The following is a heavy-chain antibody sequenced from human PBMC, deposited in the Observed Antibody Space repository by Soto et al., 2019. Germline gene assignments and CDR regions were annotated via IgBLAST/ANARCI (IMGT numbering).Heavy chain of an antibody. Sequence: SETLSLTCTVSGGSISSGGYYWSWIRQHPGKGLEWIGYIYNSGSTNSNPSLKSRVTISVDMSKNQFSLNLSSVTAADTAVYYCARVLSGVVDHHFDYWGQGTLVTVSS. J-gene: IGHJ4*02. CDR3: ARVLSGVVDHHFDY. V-gene: IGHV4-61*08. CDR1: GGSISSGGYY. D-gene: IGHD3-10*02. CDR2: IYNSGST.